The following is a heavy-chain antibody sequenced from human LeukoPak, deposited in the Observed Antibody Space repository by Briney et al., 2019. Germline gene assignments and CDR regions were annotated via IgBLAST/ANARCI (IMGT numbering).Heavy chain of an antibody. V-gene: IGHV1-24*01. Sequence: SVTVSCKVPGYTLTELSMHWVRQAPGKGLEWMGGFDPEDGETIYAQKFQGRVTMTEDTSTDTAYMELSSLRSDDTAVYYCARVGDYGDYTYTGWGQGTLVTVSS. CDR3: ARVGDYGDYTYTG. D-gene: IGHD4-17*01. CDR1: GYTLTELS. CDR2: FDPEDGET. J-gene: IGHJ4*02.